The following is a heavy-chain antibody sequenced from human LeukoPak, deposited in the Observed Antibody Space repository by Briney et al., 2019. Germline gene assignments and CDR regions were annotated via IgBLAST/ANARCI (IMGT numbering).Heavy chain of an antibody. V-gene: IGHV4-39*01. J-gene: IGHJ5*02. CDR2: IYYSGST. CDR1: GGSISSSSYY. D-gene: IGHD2-21*01. Sequence: SETLSLTCTVSGGSISSSSYYWGWIRQPPGRGLEWIGSIYYSGSTYYNPSLKSRVTISVDTSKNQFSPKLSSVSAADTAVYYCVRHIVVVSTPADWFDPWGQGTLVTVSS. CDR3: VRHIVVVSTPADWFDP.